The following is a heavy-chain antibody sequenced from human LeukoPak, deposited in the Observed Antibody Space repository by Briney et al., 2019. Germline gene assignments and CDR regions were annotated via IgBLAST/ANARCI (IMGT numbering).Heavy chain of an antibody. J-gene: IGHJ4*02. D-gene: IGHD3-16*02. V-gene: IGHV4-30-4*07. CDR1: GGSISSGGYS. Sequence: KASETLSLTCAVSGGSISSGGYSWSWIRQPPGKGLEWIGYIYYSGSTYYNPSLKSRVTISVDTSKNQFSLKLSSVTAADTAVYYCARALILGELSLDHGFDYWGQGTLVTVSS. CDR3: ARALILGELSLDHGFDY. CDR2: IYYSGST.